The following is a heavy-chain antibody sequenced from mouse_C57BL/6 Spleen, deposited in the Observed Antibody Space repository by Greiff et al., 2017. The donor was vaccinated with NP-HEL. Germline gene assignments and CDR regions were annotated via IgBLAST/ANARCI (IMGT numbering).Heavy chain of an antibody. J-gene: IGHJ2*01. CDR1: GYAFSSYW. V-gene: IGHV1-80*01. CDR3: ARSYYARTYFDY. Sequence: VQLHQSGAELVKPGASVKISCKASGYAFSSYWMNWVKQRPGKGLEWIGQIYPGDGDTNYNGKFKGKATLTADKSSSTAYMQLSSLTSEDSAVYFCARSYYARTYFDYWGQGTTLTVSA. CDR2: IYPGDGDT. D-gene: IGHD1-1*01.